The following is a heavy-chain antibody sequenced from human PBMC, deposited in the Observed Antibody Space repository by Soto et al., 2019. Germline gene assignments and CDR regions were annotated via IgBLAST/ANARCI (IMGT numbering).Heavy chain of an antibody. CDR1: GYTFTSYA. CDR3: ARDKAAGIDY. J-gene: IGHJ4*02. Sequence: ASVKVSCKAAGYTFTSYAMHWVRQAPGQGLEWMGWINAGNGNTKYSQKFQGRVTITRDTSASTAYMELSSLRSEDTAVYYCARDKAAGIDYWGQGTLVTVSS. D-gene: IGHD6-13*01. V-gene: IGHV1-3*01. CDR2: INAGNGNT.